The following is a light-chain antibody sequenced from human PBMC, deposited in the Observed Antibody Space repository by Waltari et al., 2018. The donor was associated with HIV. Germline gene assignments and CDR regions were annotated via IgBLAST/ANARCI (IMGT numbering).Light chain of an antibody. Sequence: IVMTQSPDSLAVSLGERATINCKSSQSVLNSFNNRNYLSWYQQKPGQSPTLLIYWASIRKSGVPDRFSGSGSGTDFTLARSSLQAEDVAVYYCQQYSISPQFTFGPWTKVEIK. CDR2: WAS. V-gene: IGKV4-1*01. J-gene: IGKJ3*01. CDR3: QQYSISPQFT. CDR1: QSVLNSFNNRNY.